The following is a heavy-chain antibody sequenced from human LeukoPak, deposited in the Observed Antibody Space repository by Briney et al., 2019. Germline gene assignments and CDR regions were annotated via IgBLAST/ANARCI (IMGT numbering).Heavy chain of an antibody. J-gene: IGHJ4*02. Sequence: PSETLSLTCTVPGGSISSYYWSWIRQPAGKGLELIGRFYTCGSTHYHPSLKCRVTISVDKSKNQFSLKLSSVTAADTAVYYCARDGRYSSGRFDYWGQGTLVTVSS. D-gene: IGHD6-19*01. CDR2: FYTCGST. CDR1: GGSISSYY. V-gene: IGHV4-4*07. CDR3: ARDGRYSSGRFDY.